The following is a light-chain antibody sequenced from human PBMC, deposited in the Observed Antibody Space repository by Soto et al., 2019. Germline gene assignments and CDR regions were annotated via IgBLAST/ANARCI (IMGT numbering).Light chain of an antibody. V-gene: IGLV1-40*01. CDR2: DNS. CDR3: QSYDSNLSAYV. CDR1: SSKIGTVYD. J-gene: IGLJ1*01. Sequence: QLVLTQPPSVSGAPVQRVTISCTGSSSKIGTVYDVHWYQQLPGTAPKLLIYDNSHRPSGVPDRFSGSKSGTSASLAITGLQAEDEADYYCQSYDSNLSAYVFGTGTKLTVL.